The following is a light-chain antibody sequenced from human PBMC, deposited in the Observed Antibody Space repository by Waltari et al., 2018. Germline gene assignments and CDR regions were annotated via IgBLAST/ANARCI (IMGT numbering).Light chain of an antibody. V-gene: IGKV3-11*01. CDR2: GTY. J-gene: IGKJ2*01. Sequence: EIVLTQSPATLSLSPGEGATLSCRASQSVSNYLAWYQQKPGQAPRLLIYGTYNRATGIPARFSGSGSGTDFTLNISSLEPEDFAVYYCQQRASWPNTFGQGTKLEIK. CDR3: QQRASWPNT. CDR1: QSVSNY.